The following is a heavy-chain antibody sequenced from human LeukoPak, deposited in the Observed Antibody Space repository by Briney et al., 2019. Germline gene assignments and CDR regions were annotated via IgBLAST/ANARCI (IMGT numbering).Heavy chain of an antibody. CDR1: GFTVSTTY. CDR3: ARRGDGGISFDY. CDR2: IYVDGRT. V-gene: IGHV3-53*01. Sequence: PGGSLRLSCAASGFTVSTTYMSWVRQAPGKGLEWVSLIYVDGRTYYADSVKGRFTISRDNSKNTLYLQVNSLRAEDTAVYYCARRGDGGISFDYWGQGTLVTVSS. D-gene: IGHD4-23*01. J-gene: IGHJ4*02.